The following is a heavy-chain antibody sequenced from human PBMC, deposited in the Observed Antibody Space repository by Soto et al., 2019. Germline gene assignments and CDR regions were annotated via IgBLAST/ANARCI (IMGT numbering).Heavy chain of an antibody. CDR3: AKSKALVIRDSIDY. CDR2: ISWNSGSI. D-gene: IGHD3-9*01. J-gene: IGHJ4*02. CDR1: GFTFDDYA. Sequence: GGSLRLSCAASGFTFDDYAMHWVRQAPGKGLEWVSGISWNSGSIGYADSVKGRFTISRDNAKNSLYLQMNSLRAEGTALYYCAKSKALVIRDSIDYWGQGTLVTVSS. V-gene: IGHV3-9*01.